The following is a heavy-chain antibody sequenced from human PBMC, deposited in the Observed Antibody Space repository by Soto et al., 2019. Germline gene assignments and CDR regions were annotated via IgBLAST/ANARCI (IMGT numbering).Heavy chain of an antibody. CDR1: GGSISSGGYY. CDR3: ASFLGYQWDSNWFDP. Sequence: QVQLQESGPGLVKPSQTLSLTCTVSGGSISSGGYYWSWIRQHPGKALEWIGYIYYSGSTYYNPSRRSRVTISGDTSKIQCCLKLSSVTAADTAVYYCASFLGYQWDSNWFDPWGRGTLVTVSS. D-gene: IGHD1-26*01. V-gene: IGHV4-31*03. CDR2: IYYSGST. J-gene: IGHJ5*02.